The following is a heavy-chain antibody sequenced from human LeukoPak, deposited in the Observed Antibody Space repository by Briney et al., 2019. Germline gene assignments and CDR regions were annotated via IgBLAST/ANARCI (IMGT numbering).Heavy chain of an antibody. V-gene: IGHV3-23*01. CDR3: ARDRRLCSSTSCYYYGMDV. CDR2: IGDSDYST. D-gene: IGHD2-2*01. CDR1: GFTFSTYA. Sequence: GGSLRLSCAASGFTFSTYAMTWVRQAPGKGLEWVSAIGDSDYSTHYADSVKGRFTISRDNAKNSLYLQMNSLRAEDTAVYYCARDRRLCSSTSCYYYGMDVWGQGTTVTVSS. J-gene: IGHJ6*02.